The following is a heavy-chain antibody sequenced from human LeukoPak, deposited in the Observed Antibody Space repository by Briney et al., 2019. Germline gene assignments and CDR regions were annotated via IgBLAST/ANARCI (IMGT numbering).Heavy chain of an antibody. Sequence: ASDTLSLTCAVSGYSISSSNWWGWIRQPPGKGLEWIGYIYYSGSTYYNPSLKSRVTISVDTSKNQFSLKLSSVTAADTAVYYCARHGPTYYDILTGYSPNWFDPWGQGTLVTVSS. CDR2: IYYSGST. CDR3: ARHGPTYYDILTGYSPNWFDP. V-gene: IGHV4-28*01. J-gene: IGHJ5*02. D-gene: IGHD3-9*01. CDR1: GYSISSSNW.